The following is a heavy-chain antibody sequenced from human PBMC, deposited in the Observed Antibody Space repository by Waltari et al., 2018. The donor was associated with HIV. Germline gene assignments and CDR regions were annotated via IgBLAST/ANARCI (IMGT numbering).Heavy chain of an antibody. J-gene: IGHJ6*02. CDR3: ARESGASKDYYDMDV. CDR1: GFTFRDYA. Sequence: HVHLVEPGGGWVRPGWSLRLSCAASGFTFRDYAISGIRQAPGKGLEWLAYISRSGNTICDAASVKGRFTISRDKAKNALYLQMNSLRAEDTAVYYCARESGASKDYYDMDVWGQGTMVTVSS. CDR2: ISRSGNTI. V-gene: IGHV3-11*01. D-gene: IGHD2-15*01.